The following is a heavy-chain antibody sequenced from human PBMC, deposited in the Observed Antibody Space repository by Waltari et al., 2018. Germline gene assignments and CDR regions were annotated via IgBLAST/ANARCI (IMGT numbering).Heavy chain of an antibody. CDR1: GGTFSSYA. Sequence: QVQLVQSGAEVKKPGSSVQVSCKASGGTFSSYAISWVRQAPGQGLEWMGGIIPILGKANDAQKFQGRGTITADKSTSTAYMELSSLRSEDTAVYYCARAVDSSGSGDYWGQGTLVTVSS. J-gene: IGHJ4*02. D-gene: IGHD3-22*01. CDR2: IIPILGKA. CDR3: ARAVDSSGSGDY. V-gene: IGHV1-69*14.